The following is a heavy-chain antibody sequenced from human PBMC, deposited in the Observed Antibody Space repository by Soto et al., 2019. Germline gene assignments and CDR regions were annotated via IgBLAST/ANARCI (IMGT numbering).Heavy chain of an antibody. CDR2: IYPGDSDA. V-gene: IGHV5-51*01. CDR1: GYSFANNW. D-gene: IGHD6-19*01. Sequence: GESLKISCKGSGYSFANNWIGWVRQMPGKGLEWMGIIYPGDSDASYSPSFQGQVTISADKSISTAYLQWSSLKASDTAMYYCARRIVVAPYYFDYWGQGTRVTVSS. J-gene: IGHJ4*02. CDR3: ARRIVVAPYYFDY.